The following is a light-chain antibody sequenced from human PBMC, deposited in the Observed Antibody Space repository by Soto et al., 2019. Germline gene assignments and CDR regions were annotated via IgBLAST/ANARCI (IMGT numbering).Light chain of an antibody. J-gene: IGKJ4*01. V-gene: IGKV3-11*01. CDR2: SAS. CDR3: QERNRWPRGT. CDR1: QSVSVN. Sequence: EVVLTQSPATLSLSPGESATLSCRASQSVSVNFAWYQQKPGQAPMPLIYSASDRAPGIPARFSGRASGTYFTLTISSLEPEDFAVYYCQERNRWPRGTFGGGTKVDIK.